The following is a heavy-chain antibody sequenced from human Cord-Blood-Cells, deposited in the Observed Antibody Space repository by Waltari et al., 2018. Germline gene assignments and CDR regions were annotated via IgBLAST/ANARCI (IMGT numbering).Heavy chain of an antibody. V-gene: IGHV4-38-2*01. CDR3: ARTGTTSRRIYYYYGMDV. CDR1: GYSISSGYY. D-gene: IGHD1-7*01. J-gene: IGHJ6*02. CDR2: IYHSGST. Sequence: QVQLQESGPGLVKPSETLSLTCAVSGYSISSGYYWGWIRQPPGKGLEWIGSIYHSGSTYYNPSLKSGVTISVDTSKNQFSLKLSSVTAADTAVYYCARTGTTSRRIYYYYGMDVWGQGTTVTVSS.